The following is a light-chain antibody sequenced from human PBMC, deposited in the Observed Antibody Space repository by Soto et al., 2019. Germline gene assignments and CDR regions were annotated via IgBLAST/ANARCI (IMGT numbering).Light chain of an antibody. CDR1: QGIRNV. J-gene: IGKJ1*01. V-gene: IGKV1-6*01. Sequence: AIQMTQSPSSLSASVGDRVNITCRTSQGIRNVLGWFQQKPGKAPKLLINAASNLQSGVPSRFSGSGSGTDFTLTISSLQPEDFATYYCLQDYNYPRTFCQGTKVEIK. CDR2: AAS. CDR3: LQDYNYPRT.